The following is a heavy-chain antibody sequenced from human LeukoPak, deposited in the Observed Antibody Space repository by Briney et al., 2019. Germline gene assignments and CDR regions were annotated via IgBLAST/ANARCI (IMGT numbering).Heavy chain of an antibody. Sequence: GGSLRLSCAASGFAFSSCAMSWVRQAPGKGLEWVSGISGSAGSTNYADSVKGRFTISRDNAKNSLYLQMNSLRAEDTAVYYCARDSSVGYSSSWWGQGTLVTASS. V-gene: IGHV3-23*01. CDR2: ISGSAGST. D-gene: IGHD6-13*01. J-gene: IGHJ4*02. CDR3: ARDSSVGYSSSW. CDR1: GFAFSSCA.